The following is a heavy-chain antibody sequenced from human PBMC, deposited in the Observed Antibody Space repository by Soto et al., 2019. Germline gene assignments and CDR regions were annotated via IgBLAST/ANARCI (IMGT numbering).Heavy chain of an antibody. D-gene: IGHD2-15*01. CDR3: AKDYGYCSGGSCYSSGWFDP. J-gene: IGHJ5*02. V-gene: IGHV3-30*18. Sequence: HLGGSLRLSCAASGFTFSSYGMHWVRQAPGKGLEWVAVISYDGSNKYYADSVKGRFTISRDNSKNTLYLQMNSLRAEDTAVYYCAKDYGYCSGGSCYSSGWFDPWGQGTLVTVSS. CDR2: ISYDGSNK. CDR1: GFTFSSYG.